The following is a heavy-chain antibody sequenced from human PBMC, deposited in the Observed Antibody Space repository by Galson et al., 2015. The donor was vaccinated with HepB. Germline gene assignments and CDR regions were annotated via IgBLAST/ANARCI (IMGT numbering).Heavy chain of an antibody. Sequence: SLRLSCAASGFTFSSYGMHWVRQAPGKGLEWVAVISYDGSNKYYADSVKGRFTISRDNAKNSLYLQMNSLRAEDTAVYYCARDQFRGAGPTRPLIAFDIWGQGTMVTVSS. CDR1: GFTFSSYG. CDR2: ISYDGSNK. D-gene: IGHD3-16*01. J-gene: IGHJ3*02. CDR3: ARDQFRGAGPTRPLIAFDI. V-gene: IGHV3-30*03.